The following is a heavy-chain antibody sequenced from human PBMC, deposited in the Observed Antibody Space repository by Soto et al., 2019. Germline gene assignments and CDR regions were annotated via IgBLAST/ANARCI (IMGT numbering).Heavy chain of an antibody. Sequence: EMQLVESGGGLVQPGGSLRLSCAVSGFSFSDHYMDWVRQAPGKGLEWVGRSRNKANGYMTEYAASVRGRVTISRDDSXXXXXXXXXXXXXXXXXXXYCAREDRIAPAGSGYYYYGMDVWGQGTTVTVSS. CDR1: GFSFSDHY. CDR2: SRNKANGYMT. J-gene: IGHJ6*02. CDR3: AREDRIAPAGSGYYYYGMDV. D-gene: IGHD6-13*01. V-gene: IGHV3-72*01.